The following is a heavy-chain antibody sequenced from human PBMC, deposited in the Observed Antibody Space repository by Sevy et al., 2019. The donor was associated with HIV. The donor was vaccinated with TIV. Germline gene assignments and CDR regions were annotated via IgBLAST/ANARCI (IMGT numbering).Heavy chain of an antibody. CDR1: GFTFSDHY. V-gene: IGHV3-72*01. Sequence: GGSLRLSCVASGFTFSDHYMEWVRQAPGKGLEWVGRTRNKADGYTTEYAASVKGRFTISRDDSKNSLYVQMNSLKTEDTAVYYCATHAGIAAAGRVFDYWVQGTLVTVS. D-gene: IGHD6-13*01. CDR3: ATHAGIAAAGRVFDY. J-gene: IGHJ4*02. CDR2: TRNKADGYTT.